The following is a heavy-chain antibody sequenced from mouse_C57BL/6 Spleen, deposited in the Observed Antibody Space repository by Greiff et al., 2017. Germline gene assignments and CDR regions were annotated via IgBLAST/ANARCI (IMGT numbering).Heavy chain of an antibody. CDR3: AQKTRYYGSSYWYFDV. Sequence: QVTLKVCGPGILQPSQTLSLTCSFSGFSLSTSNMGIGWIRQPSGKGLEWLAPIWWNDDKYYNPSLKSRLTISTDTSNNQVLLKITSVDTADTATYYCAQKTRYYGSSYWYFDVWGTGTTVTVSS. CDR1: GFSLSTSNMG. D-gene: IGHD1-1*01. J-gene: IGHJ1*03. CDR2: IWWNDDK. V-gene: IGHV8-5*01.